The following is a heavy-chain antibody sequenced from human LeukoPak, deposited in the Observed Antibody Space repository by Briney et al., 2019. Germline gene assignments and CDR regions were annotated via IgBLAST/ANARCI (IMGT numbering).Heavy chain of an antibody. D-gene: IGHD6-13*01. CDR2: ISYDGSNK. CDR3: ASHIAAAGPHYFDY. J-gene: IGHJ4*02. CDR1: GFTFSSYA. V-gene: IGHV3-30-3*01. Sequence: GRSLRLSCAASGFTFSSYAMHWVRQAPGKGLEWVAVISYDGSNKYYADSVKGRFTISRDNSKNTLYLQMNSLRAEDTAVYYCASHIAAAGPHYFDYWGQGTLVTVSS.